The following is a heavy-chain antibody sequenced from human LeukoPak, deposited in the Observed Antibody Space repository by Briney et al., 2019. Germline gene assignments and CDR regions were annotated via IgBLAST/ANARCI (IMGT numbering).Heavy chain of an antibody. Sequence: QPGGSLRLSCAASGFTFCSYGMHWVRQATGKGLEWVSAIGTAGDTYYPGSVKGRFTISRENAKNSLYLQMNSLRAGDTAVYYCAREDWIQLGGDYYYGMDVWGQGTTVIVSS. J-gene: IGHJ6*02. V-gene: IGHV3-13*01. CDR1: GFTFCSYG. CDR3: AREDWIQLGGDYYYGMDV. CDR2: IGTAGDT. D-gene: IGHD5-18*01.